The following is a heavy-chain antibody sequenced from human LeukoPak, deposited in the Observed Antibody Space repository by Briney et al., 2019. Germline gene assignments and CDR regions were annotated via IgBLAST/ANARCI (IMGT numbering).Heavy chain of an antibody. D-gene: IGHD3-22*01. J-gene: IGHJ4*02. Sequence: PSQTLSLTCTVSGGSISSGSYYWSWIRQPAGKGLEWIGRIYTSGSTNYNPSLKSRVTISIDKSKNQFSLILSSVTAADTAMYYCLSSDNYCFDYWGQGTLVTVSS. CDR1: GGSISSGSYY. V-gene: IGHV4-61*02. CDR3: LSSDNYCFDY. CDR2: IYTSGST.